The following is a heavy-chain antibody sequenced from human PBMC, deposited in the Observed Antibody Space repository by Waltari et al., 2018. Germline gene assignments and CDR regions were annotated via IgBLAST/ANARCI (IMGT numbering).Heavy chain of an antibody. J-gene: IGHJ6*02. Sequence: QVQLVQSGAEVKKPGASVKVSCKASGYTFTSYDINWVRQATGQGLEWMGWRKPNSGNTGNARKCKGRGAITRNTSISTAYMALSSLRSEDTAVYYCARGRDTAMVPPYYYYYGMDVWGQGTTVTVSS. D-gene: IGHD5-18*01. CDR1: GYTFTSYD. CDR2: RKPNSGNT. V-gene: IGHV1-8*03. CDR3: ARGRDTAMVPPYYYYYGMDV.